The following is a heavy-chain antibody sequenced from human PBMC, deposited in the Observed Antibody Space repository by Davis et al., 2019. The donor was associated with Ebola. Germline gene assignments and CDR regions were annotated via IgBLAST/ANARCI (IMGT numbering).Heavy chain of an antibody. D-gene: IGHD3-3*01. J-gene: IGHJ6*02. CDR2: ISGSGGST. CDR3: ARDPTRTYYDFWSGSSDYYYGMDV. V-gene: IGHV3-23*01. Sequence: GSLRPPCAASGFTFSSYAMSWVRQAPGKGLEWVSAISGSGGSTYYADSVKGRFTISRDNAKNSLYLQMNSLRAEDTAVYYCARDPTRTYYDFWSGSSDYYYGMDVWGQGTTVTVSS. CDR1: GFTFSSYA.